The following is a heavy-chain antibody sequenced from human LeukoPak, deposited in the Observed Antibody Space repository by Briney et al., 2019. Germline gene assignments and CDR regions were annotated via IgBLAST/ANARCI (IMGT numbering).Heavy chain of an antibody. Sequence: GGSLRLSCVASGFTLSNYWMHWVRQAPGKGLEWVAVIWSDENKKYYADSVKGRFTISRDNSKNTLYLQMNSLRAEDTAVYYCATDRGGAPCDYWGQGTLVTVSS. CDR1: GFTLSNYW. V-gene: IGHV3-33*08. CDR2: IWSDENKK. CDR3: ATDRGGAPCDY. D-gene: IGHD3-10*01. J-gene: IGHJ4*02.